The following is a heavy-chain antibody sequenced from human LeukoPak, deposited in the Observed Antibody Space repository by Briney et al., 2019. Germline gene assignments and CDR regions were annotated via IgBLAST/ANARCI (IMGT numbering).Heavy chain of an antibody. CDR3: ARVTVVTRSIDY. V-gene: IGHV3-74*01. CDR2: INSDGSSQ. Sequence: GGSLRLSCAASGFTFSSYWMHWVRQAPGKGLLWVSRINSDGSSQSYADPVTGRFTISRDNAKNTLYLQMNSLRAEDTAVYYCARVTVVTRSIDYWGQGTLVTVSS. D-gene: IGHD4-23*01. CDR1: GFTFSSYW. J-gene: IGHJ4*02.